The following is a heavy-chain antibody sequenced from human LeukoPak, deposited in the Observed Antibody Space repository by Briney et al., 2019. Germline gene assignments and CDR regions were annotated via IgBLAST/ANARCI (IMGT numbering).Heavy chain of an antibody. V-gene: IGHV4-34*01. J-gene: IGHJ4*02. D-gene: IGHD3-3*01. Sequence: SETLSLTCAVYGGSFSGYYWSWIRQPPGKGLEWIGEINHSGSTNYNPSLKSRVTISVDTSKNQFSLKLSSVTAADTAVYYCARGRVYYDFWSGYSAGFDYWGQGTLVTVSS. CDR3: ARGRVYYDFWSGYSAGFDY. CDR2: INHSGST. CDR1: GGSFSGYY.